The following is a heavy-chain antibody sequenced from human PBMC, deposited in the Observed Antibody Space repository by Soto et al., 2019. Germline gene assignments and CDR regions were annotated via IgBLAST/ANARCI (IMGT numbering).Heavy chain of an antibody. J-gene: IGHJ5*02. V-gene: IGHV4-31*03. D-gene: IGHD5-12*01. CDR2: VHYSGTT. Sequence: SETLSLTCTVSGGSISSGGHYWSWIRQHPGKGLEWIGYVHYSGTTYYSPSLKSRVTMSVDMSTNQFSLKLTSMTAADTALYYCARGGNSGSTGGFDPWGQGTLVTVPQ. CDR1: GGSISSGGHY. CDR3: ARGGNSGSTGGFDP.